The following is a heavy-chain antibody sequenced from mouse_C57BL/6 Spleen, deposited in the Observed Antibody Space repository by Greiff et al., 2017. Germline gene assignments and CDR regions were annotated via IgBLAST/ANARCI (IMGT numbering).Heavy chain of an antibody. D-gene: IGHD2-4*01. Sequence: EVKLVESGGGLVKPGGSLKLSCAASGFTFSSYAMSWVRQTPEKRLEWVATISDGGSYTYYPDNVKGRFTISRDNAKNNLYLQMSHLKSEDTALYYCARAYDYDSLFDYWGQGTTLTVSS. V-gene: IGHV5-4*03. J-gene: IGHJ2*01. CDR2: ISDGGSYT. CDR3: ARAYDYDSLFDY. CDR1: GFTFSSYA.